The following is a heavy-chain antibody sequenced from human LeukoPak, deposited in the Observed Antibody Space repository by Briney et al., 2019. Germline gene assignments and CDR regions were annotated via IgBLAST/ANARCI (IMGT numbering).Heavy chain of an antibody. CDR3: ARSDVVTADWYFDI. CDR1: GYTFSGYY. V-gene: IGHV1-2*02. Sequence: GASVQVSCKASGYTFSGYYIHWVRQAPGQGLEWVGRDNPDSGGTKYAQKFQGRVTVTRDTSISTAYMELTSLRFDDTAVYYCARSDVVTADWYFDIWGRGTLVTVSS. J-gene: IGHJ2*01. D-gene: IGHD2-21*01. CDR2: DNPDSGGT.